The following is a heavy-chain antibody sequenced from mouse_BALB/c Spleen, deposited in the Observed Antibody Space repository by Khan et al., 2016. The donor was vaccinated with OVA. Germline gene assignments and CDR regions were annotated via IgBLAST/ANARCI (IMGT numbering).Heavy chain of an antibody. Sequence: QVQLKQSGPGLVAPSQSLSITCTVSGFSLTGYGVNWVRQPPGKGLEWLGMIWGDGSTDYNSALKSRLCITKDNSKSQVFLKMNSLPTDDTARYYCARAYDANYREAMDYWDQGNSVTVSS. D-gene: IGHD2-10*01. V-gene: IGHV2-6-7*01. J-gene: IGHJ4*01. CDR1: GFSLTGYG. CDR2: IWGDGST. CDR3: ARAYDANYREAMDY.